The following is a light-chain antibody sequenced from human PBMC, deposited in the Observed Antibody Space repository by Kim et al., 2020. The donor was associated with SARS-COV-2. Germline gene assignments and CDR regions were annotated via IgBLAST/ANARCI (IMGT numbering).Light chain of an antibody. J-gene: IGKJ1*01. V-gene: IGKV1-5*03. CDR1: QSISSV. CDR3: QQYNTYPWT. Sequence: ASVGDRATITCRASQSISSVLAWYQQRQGKAPKVLIYRASDLEGGVPSRFSGSVSGTEFTLTISSLQPDDFATYYCQQYNTYPWTFGQGTKVDIK. CDR2: RAS.